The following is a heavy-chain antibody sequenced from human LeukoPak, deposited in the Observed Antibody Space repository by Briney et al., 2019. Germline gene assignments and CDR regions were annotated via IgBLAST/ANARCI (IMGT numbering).Heavy chain of an antibody. J-gene: IGHJ3*02. CDR3: ARDLGPRDAFDI. CDR2: INHSGST. V-gene: IGHV4-34*01. Sequence: KTSETLSLTCAVYGGSFSGYYWSWIRQPPGKGLEWIGEINHSGSTNYNPSLKSRVTISVDTSKNQFSLKLSSVTAADTAVYYCARDLGPRDAFDIWGQGTMVTVSS. D-gene: IGHD7-27*01. CDR1: GGSFSGYY.